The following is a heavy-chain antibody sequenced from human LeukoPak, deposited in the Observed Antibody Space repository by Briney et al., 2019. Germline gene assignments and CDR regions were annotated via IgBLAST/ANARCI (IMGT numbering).Heavy chain of an antibody. D-gene: IGHD3-10*01. CDR2: ISGSGGST. Sequence: GGSLRLSCAASGFTFSSYAMSWVRQAPGKGLEWVAAISGSGGSTYYADSVKGRFTISRDNSKNTLYLQMNSLRAEDTAVYYCATAPPFGESFYWYFDLWGRGTLVTVSS. CDR1: GFTFSSYA. CDR3: ATAPPFGESFYWYFDL. J-gene: IGHJ2*01. V-gene: IGHV3-23*01.